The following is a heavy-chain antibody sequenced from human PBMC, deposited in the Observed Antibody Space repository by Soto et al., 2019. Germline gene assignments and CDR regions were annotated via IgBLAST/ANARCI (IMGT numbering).Heavy chain of an antibody. CDR3: ARHVDTAMVDFDY. CDR1: GGSISSYY. Sequence: SETLSLTCTVSGGSISSYYWSWIRQPPGKGLEWIGYIYYSGSTNYNPSLKSRVTISVDTSKNQFSLKLSSVTAADTAVYYCARHVDTAMVDFDYWGQGTLVTVSS. J-gene: IGHJ4*02. CDR2: IYYSGST. D-gene: IGHD5-18*01. V-gene: IGHV4-59*01.